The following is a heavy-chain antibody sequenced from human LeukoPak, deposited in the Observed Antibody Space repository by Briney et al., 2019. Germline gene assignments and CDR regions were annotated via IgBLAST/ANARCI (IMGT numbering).Heavy chain of an antibody. Sequence: PGGSLRLSCAASGFTFSDNYMSWIRQAPGKGLEWVSYISSSSSYTNYADSVKGRFTISRDNAKNSLYLQMNSLRAEDTAVYYCARDKVGSGYDNFDYWGQGTLVTVSS. CDR3: ARDKVGSGYDNFDY. V-gene: IGHV3-11*06. J-gene: IGHJ4*02. D-gene: IGHD5-12*01. CDR2: ISSSSSYT. CDR1: GFTFSDNY.